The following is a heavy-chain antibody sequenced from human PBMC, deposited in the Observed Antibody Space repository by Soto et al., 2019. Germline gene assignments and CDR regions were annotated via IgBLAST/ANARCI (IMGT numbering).Heavy chain of an antibody. CDR3: ARREGIAARPPNYGMDV. Sequence: EVQLVESGGGLVQPGGSLRLSCAASGFTFSSYSMNWVRQAPGKGLEWVSYISSSSSTIYYADSVKGRFTIPRDNAKNSLYLQMHSLRDEDTAVYYWARREGIAARPPNYGMDVWGQGTTVTVSS. D-gene: IGHD6-6*01. CDR1: GFTFSSYS. V-gene: IGHV3-48*02. J-gene: IGHJ6*02. CDR2: ISSSSSTI.